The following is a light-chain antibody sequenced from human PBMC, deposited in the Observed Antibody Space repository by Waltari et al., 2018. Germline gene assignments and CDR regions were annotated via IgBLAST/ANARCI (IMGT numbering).Light chain of an antibody. CDR3: QQSFNVPT. Sequence: DIQMTQSPSSLSASVGDRVTITCRASQSVSHYLSWYRQKPGRAPFLLIYAASSLQSGVPSRFSGSGSGTDFTLTISSLQPDDFASYFCQQSFNVPTFGPGTRVEVK. CDR1: QSVSHY. CDR2: AAS. J-gene: IGKJ1*01. V-gene: IGKV1-39*01.